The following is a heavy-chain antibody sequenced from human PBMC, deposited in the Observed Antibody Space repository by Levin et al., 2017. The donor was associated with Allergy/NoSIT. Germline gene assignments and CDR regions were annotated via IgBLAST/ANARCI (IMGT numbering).Heavy chain of an antibody. V-gene: IGHV5-51*01. CDR3: ARLSAITFGGVEARYMDV. CDR1: GYSFTSYW. CDR2: IYPGDSDT. J-gene: IGHJ6*03. D-gene: IGHD3-16*01. Sequence: GESLKISCKGSGYSFTSYWVGWVRQMPGKGLELMGLIYPGDSDTRYSPSFRGQVTIFADKSISTAYLQWSSLKASDTAMYYCARLSAITFGGVEARYMDVWGTGTTVTVSS.